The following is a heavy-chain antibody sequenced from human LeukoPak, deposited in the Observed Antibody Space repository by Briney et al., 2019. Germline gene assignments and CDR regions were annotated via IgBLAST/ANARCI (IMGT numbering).Heavy chain of an antibody. J-gene: IGHJ6*02. CDR2: IYYSGST. CDR1: GGSISSYY. CDR3: ARVTNWNSYYYYGMDV. Sequence: PSETLSLTCTVSGGSISSYYWSWIRQPPGKGLEWIGYIYYSGSTNYNPSLKSRVTISVDTSKNQFSLKLSSVTAADTAVYYCARVTNWNSYYYYGMDVWGQGTTVTVSS. D-gene: IGHD1-1*01. V-gene: IGHV4-59*12.